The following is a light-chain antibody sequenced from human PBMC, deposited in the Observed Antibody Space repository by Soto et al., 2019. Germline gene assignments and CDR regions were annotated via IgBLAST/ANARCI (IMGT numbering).Light chain of an antibody. CDR3: SSYTSSSTTYV. V-gene: IGLV2-14*01. CDR1: SSDVGGYNY. CDR2: EVS. Sequence: QTASVSGSPGQSITTSCTGTSSDVGGYNYVSWYQQHPGKAPKLMIYEVSNRPSGVSNRFTGSKSGNTASLTISGLQAEDEADYYCSSYTSSSTTYVFGTGTKVTVL. J-gene: IGLJ1*01.